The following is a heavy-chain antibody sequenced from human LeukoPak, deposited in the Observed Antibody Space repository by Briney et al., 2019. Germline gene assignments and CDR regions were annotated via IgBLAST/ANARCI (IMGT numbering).Heavy chain of an antibody. D-gene: IGHD1-1*01. J-gene: IGHJ4*02. CDR2: IYYSGST. CDR3: ARESRTGTTSPNYFDY. Sequence: SETLSLTCTGSGGSISSYYLSWIRQPPGKGLEWIGYIYYSGSTNYNPSLKSRVTISVDTSKNQFSLKLSSVTAADTAAYYCARESRTGTTSPNYFDYWGQGTLVTVSS. V-gene: IGHV4-59*01. CDR1: GGSISSYY.